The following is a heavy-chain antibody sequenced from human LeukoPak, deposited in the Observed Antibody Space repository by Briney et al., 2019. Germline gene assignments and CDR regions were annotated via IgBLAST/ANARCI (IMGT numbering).Heavy chain of an antibody. V-gene: IGHV1-46*01. CDR2: INPSGGST. D-gene: IGHD3-22*01. J-gene: IGHJ4*02. CDR1: GYTFTSYY. Sequence: ASVKVSCKASGYTFTSYYMHWVRQAPGQGLEWMGIINPSGGSTSYAQKFQGRVTMTRDTSTSTVYMELSRLRSDDTAVYYCAREPTPYYYDSSGYYLDYWGQGTLVTVSS. CDR3: AREPTPYYYDSSGYYLDY.